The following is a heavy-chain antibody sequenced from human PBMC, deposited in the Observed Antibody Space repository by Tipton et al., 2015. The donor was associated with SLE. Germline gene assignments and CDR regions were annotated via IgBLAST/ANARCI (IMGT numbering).Heavy chain of an antibody. CDR1: GFTFSDYY. D-gene: IGHD6-13*01. CDR2: ISGSGGST. V-gene: IGHV3-23*01. J-gene: IGHJ4*02. Sequence: SLRLSCAASGFTFSDYYMSWIRQAPGKGLEWVSAISGSGGSTYYADSVKGRFTISRDNSKNTLYLQMNSLRAEDTAVYYCAKDHGGSSWYLDYWGQGTLVTVSS. CDR3: AKDHGGSSWYLDY.